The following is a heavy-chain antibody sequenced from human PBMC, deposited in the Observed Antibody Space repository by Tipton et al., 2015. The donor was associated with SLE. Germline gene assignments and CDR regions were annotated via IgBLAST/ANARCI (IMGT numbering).Heavy chain of an antibody. J-gene: IGHJ4*02. CDR2: ITADGVFT. Sequence: SLRLSCAASGFTFSSYSMNWVRQAPGKGLEWVSGITADGVFTNYADSVKGRFTISRGNSKSTLSLQMDSLRSEDTAVYYCAKSSVGVVTASMDYWGRGTLVTVSS. CDR3: AKSSVGVVTASMDY. D-gene: IGHD2-21*02. V-gene: IGHV3-23*01. CDR1: GFTFSSYS.